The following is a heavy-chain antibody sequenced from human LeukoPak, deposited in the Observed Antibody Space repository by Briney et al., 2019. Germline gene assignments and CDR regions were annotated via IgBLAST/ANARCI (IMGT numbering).Heavy chain of an antibody. D-gene: IGHD2-2*01. Sequence: GGSLGLSCAASGFTFSSYGMRWVRQAPGKGLEWVAVIWYDGSNKYYADSVKGRFTISRDNSKNTLYLQMNSLRAEDTAVYYCARGAIVVVPASVVVVATVDFDYWGQGTLVTVSS. J-gene: IGHJ4*02. V-gene: IGHV3-33*01. CDR2: IWYDGSNK. CDR3: ARGAIVVVPASVVVVATVDFDY. CDR1: GFTFSSYG.